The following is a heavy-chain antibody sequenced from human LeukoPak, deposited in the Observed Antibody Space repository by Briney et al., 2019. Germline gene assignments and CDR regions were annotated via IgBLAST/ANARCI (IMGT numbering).Heavy chain of an antibody. V-gene: IGHV4-59*08. D-gene: IGHD2-2*02. J-gene: IGHJ6*02. CDR3: ARQSYCSSTSCYIGPYYYYYYGMDV. Sequence: LETLSLTCTVSGGSISSYYWSWIRQPPGKGLEWIGYIYYSGSTNYNPSLKSRVTISVDTSKNQFSLKLSSVTAADTAVYYCARQSYCSSTSCYIGPYYYYYYGMDVWGRGTTVTVSS. CDR2: IYYSGST. CDR1: GGSISSYY.